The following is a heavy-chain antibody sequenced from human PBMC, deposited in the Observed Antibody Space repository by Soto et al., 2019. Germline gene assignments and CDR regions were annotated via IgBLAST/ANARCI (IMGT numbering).Heavy chain of an antibody. CDR1: GFTFSSYW. J-gene: IGHJ3*02. D-gene: IGHD1-26*01. CDR2: IKQDGSEK. V-gene: IGHV3-7*01. Sequence: GGSLRLSCAASGFTFSSYWMSWVRQAPGKGLEWVANIKQDGSEKYYVDSVKGRFTISRDNAKNSLYLQMNSLRAEDTAVYYCAIVGATTEIDAFDIWGQGTMVTDSS. CDR3: AIVGATTEIDAFDI.